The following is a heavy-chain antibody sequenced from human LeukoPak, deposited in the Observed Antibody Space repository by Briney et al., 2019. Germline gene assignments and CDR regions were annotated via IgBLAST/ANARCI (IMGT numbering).Heavy chain of an antibody. D-gene: IGHD6-13*01. Sequence: GGSLRLSCAASGFTFSNYAISWVRQAPGKGLEWVSAISGSGGGTYYADSVKGRFTISRDNSKNMLYLQMNSLRAEDTAVYYCAKDRSSSWYPYYWFDPWGQGTLVTVSS. CDR2: ISGSGGGT. J-gene: IGHJ5*02. CDR3: AKDRSSSWYPYYWFDP. V-gene: IGHV3-23*01. CDR1: GFTFSNYA.